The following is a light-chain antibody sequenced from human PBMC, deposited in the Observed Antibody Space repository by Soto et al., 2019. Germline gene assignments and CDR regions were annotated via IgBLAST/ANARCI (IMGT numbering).Light chain of an antibody. CDR3: QQYGSSPIT. CDR1: QSVFNNH. V-gene: IGKV3-20*01. J-gene: IGKJ5*01. CDR2: GAS. Sequence: ETWLTPSPSTLSLTPGERAPLSCSASQSVFNNHIGWYQQKPGLAPRLLIYGASTRATGIPDRFSGSGSGTDFTLTISRLEPEDFAVYYCQQYGSSPITFGQGTRLEIK.